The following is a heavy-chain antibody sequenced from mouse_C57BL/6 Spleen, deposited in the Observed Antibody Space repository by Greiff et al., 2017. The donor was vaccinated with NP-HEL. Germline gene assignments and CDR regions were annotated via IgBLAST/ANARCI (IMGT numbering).Heavy chain of an antibody. D-gene: IGHD4-1*01. J-gene: IGHJ2*01. CDR2: IDPSDSYT. CDR3: ARDPRTGYYFDY. CDR1: GYTFTSYW. Sequence: VQLQQPGAELVMPGASVKLSCKASGYTFTSYWMHWVKQRPGQGLEWIGEIDPSDSYTNYNQKFKGKSTLTVDKSSSTAYMQLSSLTSEDSAVYYCARDPRTGYYFDYWGQGTTLTVSS. V-gene: IGHV1-69*01.